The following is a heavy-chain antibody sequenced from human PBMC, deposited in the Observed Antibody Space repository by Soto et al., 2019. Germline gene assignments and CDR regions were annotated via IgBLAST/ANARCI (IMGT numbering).Heavy chain of an antibody. CDR3: ARDFTYYYYYGMGV. CDR2: ISSSSSYI. CDR1: GFTFSSYS. D-gene: IGHD3-16*01. V-gene: IGHV3-21*01. J-gene: IGHJ6*02. Sequence: EVQLVESGGGLVKPGGSLRLSCAASGFTFSSYSMNWVRQAPGKGLEWVSSISSSSSYIYYADSVKGRFTISRDNAKNSLYLQMNTLRAEDTAVYYCARDFTYYYYYGMGVWGQGTMVTVSS.